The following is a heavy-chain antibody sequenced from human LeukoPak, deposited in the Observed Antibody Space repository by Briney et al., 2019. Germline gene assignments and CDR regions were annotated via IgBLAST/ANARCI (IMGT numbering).Heavy chain of an antibody. D-gene: IGHD2-15*01. V-gene: IGHV3-23*01. CDR2: ISGSGGST. CDR3: AKYMAVVVVAATLHY. J-gene: IGHJ4*02. CDR1: GFTFSSYA. Sequence: GGSLRLSCAASGFTFSSYAMSWVRQAPGKGLEGVSAISGSGGSTYYEDSVKGRFTSSRDNSKSTLDLQMNSLSAEDTAVYYCAKYMAVVVVAATLHYWGQGTLVTVSS.